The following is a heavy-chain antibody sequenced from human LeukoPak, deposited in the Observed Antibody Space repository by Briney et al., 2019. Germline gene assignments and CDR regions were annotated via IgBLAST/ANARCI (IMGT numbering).Heavy chain of an antibody. D-gene: IGHD3-16*02. V-gene: IGHV1-2*06. CDR1: GYTFTGYY. CDR2: INPNSGGT. J-gene: IGHJ4*02. CDR3: ARSTFGGVIEHDY. Sequence: VKVSCKASGYTFTGYYMHWVRQAPGQGLEWMGRINPNSGGTNYAQKFQGRVTMTRDTSTSTAYMELSRLRSDDTAVYYCARSTFGGVIEHDYWGQGTLVTVSS.